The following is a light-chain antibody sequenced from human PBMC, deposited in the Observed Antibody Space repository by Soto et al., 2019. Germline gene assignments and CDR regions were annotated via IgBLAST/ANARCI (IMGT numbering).Light chain of an antibody. J-gene: IGKJ2*01. CDR3: QQYHSSPYT. V-gene: IGKV1-5*03. Sequence: DIQMTQSPSTLSASVGDRVTITCRASQSISTWWAWYQQKPGRAPKLLIYKESSLESGAPSTFSGSGSGTEFPLTISSLQPDDFATYYRQQYHSSPYTFGQGTNLEIK. CDR2: KES. CDR1: QSISTW.